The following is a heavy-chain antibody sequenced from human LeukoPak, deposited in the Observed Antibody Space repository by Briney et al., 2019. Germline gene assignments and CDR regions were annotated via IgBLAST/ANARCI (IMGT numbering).Heavy chain of an antibody. D-gene: IGHD6-19*01. CDR2: IYYSGST. CDR1: GGSISSSSYY. J-gene: IGHJ4*02. V-gene: IGHV4-39*07. CDR3: ARYDVGWYYFDY. Sequence: SETLSLTCTVSGGSISSSSYYWGWIRQPPGKGLEWIGSIYYSGSTYYNPSLKSRVTISVDTSKNQFSLKLSSVTAADTAVYYCARYDVGWYYFDYWGQGTLVTVSS.